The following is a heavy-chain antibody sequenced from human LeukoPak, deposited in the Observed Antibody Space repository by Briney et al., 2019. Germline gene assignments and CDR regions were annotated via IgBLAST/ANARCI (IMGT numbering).Heavy chain of an antibody. CDR2: IYPDESNI. D-gene: IGHD5-12*01. CDR3: ARPPSRGYAASFEY. J-gene: IGHJ4*02. CDR1: GYSFPTYW. V-gene: IGHV5-51*01. Sequence: GESLKISCKGSGYSFPTYWIAWVRHMPGKGLEWMGIIYPDESNIRYSPSFQGQVTISADKSISTAYLQWSSLKASDTAMYYCARPPSRGYAASFEYWGQGTLVNVSS.